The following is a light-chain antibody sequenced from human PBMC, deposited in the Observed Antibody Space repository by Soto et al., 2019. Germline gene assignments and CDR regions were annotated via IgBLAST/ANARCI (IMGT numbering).Light chain of an antibody. Sequence: QSVLTQPASVSGSPGQSITISCTGTSSDVGGYTYVSWYQQHPGKAPKLMIYDVTNRPSGVSNRFSGSKSGSTASLTISGLQSEDEADYYCNSYTTRTTQVFGTGTKLTVL. V-gene: IGLV2-14*01. CDR1: SSDVGGYTY. J-gene: IGLJ1*01. CDR3: NSYTTRTTQV. CDR2: DVT.